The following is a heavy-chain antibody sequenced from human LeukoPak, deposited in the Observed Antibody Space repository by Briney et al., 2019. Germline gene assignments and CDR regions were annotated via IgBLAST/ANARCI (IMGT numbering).Heavy chain of an antibody. V-gene: IGHV3-30*03. CDR3: YNFDSRTPFDY. D-gene: IGHD3-22*01. J-gene: IGHJ4*02. Sequence: PGGSLRLSCAASGFTFSSYDLHWVRQAPGKGLEWVAVIAHDGGNKYYADSVKGRFTISRDNSKNTLYLQMNSLRAEGTAVYYCYNFDSRTPFDYWGQGTLVTVSS. CDR1: GFTFSSYD. CDR2: IAHDGGNK.